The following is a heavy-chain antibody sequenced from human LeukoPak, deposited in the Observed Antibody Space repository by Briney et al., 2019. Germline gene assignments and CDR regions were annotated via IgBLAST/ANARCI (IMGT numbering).Heavy chain of an antibody. CDR2: IYTSGST. CDR1: GGSISSGSYY. CDR3: ARSRHDSSGYYAGAFDI. D-gene: IGHD3-22*01. Sequence: SETLSLTCTVSGGSISSGSYYWSWIRQPAGKGLEWIGRIYTSGSTNYNPSLKSRVTISVDTSKNQFSLKLSSVTAADTAVYYCARSRHDSSGYYAGAFDIWGQGTMVTVSS. V-gene: IGHV4-61*02. J-gene: IGHJ3*02.